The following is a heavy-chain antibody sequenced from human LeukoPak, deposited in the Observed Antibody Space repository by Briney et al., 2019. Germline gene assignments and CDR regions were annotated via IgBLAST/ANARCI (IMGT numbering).Heavy chain of an antibody. Sequence: GGSLRLSYAASGFTFSSYWMTWVRQAPGQGLEWVASINQDGSEKRYSDSVKGRFTISRDNAKNSLYLQMNNLRAEDTAVYYCARDPHCSNTICYVDYWGQGTLVTVSS. CDR2: INQDGSEK. D-gene: IGHD2-2*01. CDR3: ARDPHCSNTICYVDY. J-gene: IGHJ4*02. V-gene: IGHV3-7*01. CDR1: GFTFSSYW.